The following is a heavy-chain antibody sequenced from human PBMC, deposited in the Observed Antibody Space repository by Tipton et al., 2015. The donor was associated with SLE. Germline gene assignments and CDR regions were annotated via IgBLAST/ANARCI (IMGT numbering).Heavy chain of an antibody. CDR1: GFTFNIHG. Sequence: SLRLSCAASGFTFNIHGMTWVRQAPGKGLEWVSGISGGGGGTYYADSVKGRFSASRDNSKNTLYLHMSSLSAEDTAIYYCARVRTTVTTTDAFDFWGQGTMVTVSS. CDR3: ARVRTTVTTTDAFDF. CDR2: ISGGGGGT. V-gene: IGHV3-23*01. D-gene: IGHD4-17*01. J-gene: IGHJ3*01.